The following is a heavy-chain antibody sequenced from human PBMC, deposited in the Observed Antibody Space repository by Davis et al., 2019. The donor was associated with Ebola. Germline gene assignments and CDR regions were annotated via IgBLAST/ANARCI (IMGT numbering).Heavy chain of an antibody. D-gene: IGHD5-18*01. CDR2: IWDDGSNK. J-gene: IGHJ4*02. V-gene: IGHV3-33*01. CDR1: GFTLSGYD. CDR3: ARDTDDTAMVFEYFDY. Sequence: GESLKISCAASGFTLSGYDMNWVRQAPGEGLQWVAVIWDDGSNKYYADSEKGRFTISRDDAKNSLYLQMNSLRAEDTAVYYGARDTDDTAMVFEYFDYWGQGTLVTVSS.